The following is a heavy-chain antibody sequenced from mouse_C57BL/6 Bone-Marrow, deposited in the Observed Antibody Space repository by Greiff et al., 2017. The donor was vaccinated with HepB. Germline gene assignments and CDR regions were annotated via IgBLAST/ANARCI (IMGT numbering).Heavy chain of an antibody. V-gene: IGHV1-26*01. Sequence: EVNLVESGPELVKPGASVKISCKASGYTFTDYYMNWVKQSHGKSLEWIGDINPNNGGTSYNQKFKGKATLTVDKSSSTAYMELRSLTSEDSAVYYCASEGGAGFAYWGQGTRVTVSA. CDR1: GYTFTDYY. CDR2: INPNNGGT. D-gene: IGHD1-1*02. J-gene: IGHJ3*01. CDR3: ASEGGAGFAY.